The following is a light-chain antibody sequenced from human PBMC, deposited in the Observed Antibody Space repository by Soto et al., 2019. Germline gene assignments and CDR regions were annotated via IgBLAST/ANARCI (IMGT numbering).Light chain of an antibody. CDR1: QSVSSF. CDR3: QQYDSSPQA. J-gene: IGKJ1*01. CDR2: DAS. V-gene: IGKV3-20*01. Sequence: IVLTQSPGTLSLSPVERATLSCRASQSVSSFLAWYQQKPGQAPRLLIYDASSRATGIPDRFSGSGSGTDFTLTISRLEPEDFAVYFCQQYDSSPQAFGLGTKVDIK.